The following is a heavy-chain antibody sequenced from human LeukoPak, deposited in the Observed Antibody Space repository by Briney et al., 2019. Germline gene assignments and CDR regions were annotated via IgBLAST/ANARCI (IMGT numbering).Heavy chain of an antibody. D-gene: IGHD3-9*01. V-gene: IGHV3-30*18. J-gene: IGHJ4*02. Sequence: GKSLRLSCAASGFGFSSYAMHWVRQTPGKGLEWLALISYDGSNQHYAPSVKGRFTISRDNAKNTVDLQMNSLRPEDTAVYYCAKDHYVLRTFGWPRDWGQGTLVMVSS. CDR1: GFGFSSYA. CDR2: ISYDGSNQ. CDR3: AKDHYVLRTFGWPRD.